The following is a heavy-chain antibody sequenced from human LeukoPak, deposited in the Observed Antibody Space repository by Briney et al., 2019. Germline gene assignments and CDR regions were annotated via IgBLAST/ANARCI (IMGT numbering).Heavy chain of an antibody. CDR2: ISPANSET. Sequence: PGESLKISCEGSGYSFTSHWIAWVRQMPGKGLEWMGIISPANSETKYSPSFQGQVTISVDRSISTAYLQWRSLKASDSAMYYCTRHGDDRGEYDLVTGYYKTKWFDPWGQGTLVTVSS. CDR1: GYSFTSHW. J-gene: IGHJ5*02. V-gene: IGHV5-51*01. D-gene: IGHD3-9*01. CDR3: TRHGDDRGEYDLVTGYYKTKWFDP.